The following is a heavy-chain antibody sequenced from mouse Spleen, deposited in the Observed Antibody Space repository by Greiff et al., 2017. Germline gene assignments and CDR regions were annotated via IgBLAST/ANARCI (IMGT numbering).Heavy chain of an antibody. D-gene: IGHD1-1*01. Sequence: VQLQQSGPELVKPGASVKISCKASGYSFTGYYMNWVKQSPEKSLEWIGEINPSTGGTTYNQKFKAKATLTVDKSSSTAYMQLKSLTSEDSAVYYCARRGYGSSYVGWFAYWGQGTLVTVSA. CDR1: GYSFTGYY. V-gene: IGHV1-42*01. CDR2: INPSTGGT. CDR3: ARRGYGSSYVGWFAY. J-gene: IGHJ3*01.